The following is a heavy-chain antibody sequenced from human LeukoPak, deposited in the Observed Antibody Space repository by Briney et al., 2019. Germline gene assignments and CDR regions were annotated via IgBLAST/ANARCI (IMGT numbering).Heavy chain of an antibody. CDR3: ARVVVVTVTAIQDYFDH. CDR2: IYHSGST. CDR1: GYSISSGYY. D-gene: IGHD2-21*02. Sequence: SETLSLTCTVSGYSISSGYYWGWIRQPPRKGLEWIGSIYHSGSTYYNPSLKSRVAISVDTSKNQFSLKLSSVTAADTAVYYCARVVVVTVTAIQDYFDHWGQGTLVTVSS. J-gene: IGHJ4*02. V-gene: IGHV4-38-2*02.